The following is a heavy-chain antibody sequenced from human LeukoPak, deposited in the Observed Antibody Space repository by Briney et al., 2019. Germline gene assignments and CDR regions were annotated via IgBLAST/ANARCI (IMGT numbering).Heavy chain of an antibody. Sequence: GESLKISCKGSGYSFTSYWIGWVRQMPGKGLEWMGIIYPGDSDTRYSPSFQGQVTISADKSISTAYLQWSSLKASDTAMYYCARHSGEHQLLRGGPFDYWGQGTLVTVSS. CDR3: ARHSGEHQLLRGGPFDY. CDR1: GYSFTSYW. CDR2: IYPGDSDT. J-gene: IGHJ4*02. V-gene: IGHV5-51*01. D-gene: IGHD2-2*01.